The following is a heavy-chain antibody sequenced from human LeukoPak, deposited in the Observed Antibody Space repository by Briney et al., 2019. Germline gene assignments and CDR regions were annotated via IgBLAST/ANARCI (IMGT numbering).Heavy chain of an antibody. CDR1: GFTFRNYW. CDR3: ATERAGTSGYIVFDN. D-gene: IGHD1-1*01. J-gene: IGHJ4*02. CDR2: ITPDEIT. V-gene: IGHV3-74*01. Sequence: PGGSLRLSCAASGFTFRNYWMHWVRQALGKGLVWVSRITPDEITTYADSVKGRFTISRDNAKNLLYLQMNSLRAEDTAVYYCATERAGTSGYIVFDNWGQGTLVTVSS.